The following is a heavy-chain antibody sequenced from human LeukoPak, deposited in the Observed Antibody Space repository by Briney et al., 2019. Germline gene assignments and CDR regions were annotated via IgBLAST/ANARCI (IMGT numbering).Heavy chain of an antibody. CDR1: GDSIINYY. V-gene: IGHV4-59*08. Sequence: PSETLSLTCTVSGDSIINYYWSWIRQSPGKGLEWIGYIYYSGSTKYNPSLKSRVTILVDTSKNQFSLKLSSVTAADTAVYYCARHRGSGSPYFDYWGQGTLVTVSS. CDR3: ARHRGSGSPYFDY. CDR2: IYYSGST. J-gene: IGHJ4*02. D-gene: IGHD3-10*01.